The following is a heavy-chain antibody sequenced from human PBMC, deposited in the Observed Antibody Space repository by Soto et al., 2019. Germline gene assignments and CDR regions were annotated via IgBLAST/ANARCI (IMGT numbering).Heavy chain of an antibody. D-gene: IGHD2-15*01. V-gene: IGHV3-23*01. CDR2: ISGSGGTT. Sequence: GGSLRLSCAASGFTFSSYAMSWVRQAPGKGLEWVSAISGSGGTTYYADSVKGRFTISRDNAKNSLYLQMNSLRAEDTAVYYCARDPGITPSSMDVWGQGTTVTVSS. J-gene: IGHJ6*02. CDR3: ARDPGITPSSMDV. CDR1: GFTFSSYA.